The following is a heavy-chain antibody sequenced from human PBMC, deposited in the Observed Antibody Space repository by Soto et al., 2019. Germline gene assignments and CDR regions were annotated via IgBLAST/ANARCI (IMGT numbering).Heavy chain of an antibody. CDR1: GFIFRSYW. J-gene: IGHJ4*02. CDR3: ARGYSGEDY. D-gene: IGHD6-25*01. V-gene: IGHV3-7*01. CDR2: LNEDGSER. Sequence: PGGSLRLSCAASGFIFRSYWMSWVRQAPGKGLEWVANLNEDGSERYYVDSVKGRFTISRDNTKNSVYLQMSSLRGEDTAVYYCARGYSGEDYWGQGTPVTVSS.